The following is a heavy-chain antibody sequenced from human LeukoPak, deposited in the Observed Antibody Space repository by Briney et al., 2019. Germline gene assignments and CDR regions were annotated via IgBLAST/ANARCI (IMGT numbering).Heavy chain of an antibody. Sequence: GASVKVSCKASGYTFTSYGISWVRQAPGQGLEWMGGTIPIFGTANYAQKFQGRVTITADESTSTAYMELSSLRSEDTAVYYCARGDSSSSRHWYYYYYMDVWGKGTTVTVSS. J-gene: IGHJ6*03. D-gene: IGHD6-6*01. CDR3: ARGDSSSSRHWYYYYYMDV. V-gene: IGHV1-69*13. CDR1: GYTFTSYG. CDR2: TIPIFGTA.